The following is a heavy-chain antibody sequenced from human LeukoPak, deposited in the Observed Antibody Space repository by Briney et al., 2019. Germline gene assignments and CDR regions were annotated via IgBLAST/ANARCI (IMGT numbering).Heavy chain of an antibody. Sequence: SETLSLTCTVSGGSISSYYWSWIRQPAGKGLEWIGRIYTSGSTNYNPSLKSRVTMSVDTSKNQFSLKLSSATAADTAVYYCARDELITGTTVYYYYGMDVWGQGTTVTVSS. CDR1: GGSISSYY. CDR3: ARDELITGTTVYYYYGMDV. D-gene: IGHD1-7*01. J-gene: IGHJ6*02. CDR2: IYTSGST. V-gene: IGHV4-4*07.